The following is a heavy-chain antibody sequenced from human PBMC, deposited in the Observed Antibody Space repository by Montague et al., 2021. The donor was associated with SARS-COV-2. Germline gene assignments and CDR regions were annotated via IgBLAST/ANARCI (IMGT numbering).Heavy chain of an antibody. J-gene: IGHJ6*02. Sequence: SETLSLTCTVSISSSRYYWDCIRQPPGKGLEWIGSMYYIGNTYYNPSLKRGVTISVDTSKNQFSLKLSSLTVADTAVSYCARGGWEPVLGVIDYYYGMDVWGQGTTVTVSS. CDR1: ISSSRYY. D-gene: IGHD3-22*01. V-gene: IGHV4-39*07. CDR2: MYYIGNT. CDR3: ARGGWEPVLGVIDYYYGMDV.